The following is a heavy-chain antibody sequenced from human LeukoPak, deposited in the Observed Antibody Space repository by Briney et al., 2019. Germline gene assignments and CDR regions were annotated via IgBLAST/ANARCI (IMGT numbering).Heavy chain of an antibody. CDR1: GFTFSSYS. V-gene: IGHV3-21*01. Sequence: PGGSLRLSCAASGFTFSSYSMNWVRQAPGKGLEWVSSISSSSSYIYYADSVKGRFTISRDNAKNSLYLQMNSLRAEDTAVYYCAKDQYYYDSSGAYNWFDPWGQGTLVTVSP. CDR2: ISSSSSYI. CDR3: AKDQYYYDSSGAYNWFDP. D-gene: IGHD3-22*01. J-gene: IGHJ5*02.